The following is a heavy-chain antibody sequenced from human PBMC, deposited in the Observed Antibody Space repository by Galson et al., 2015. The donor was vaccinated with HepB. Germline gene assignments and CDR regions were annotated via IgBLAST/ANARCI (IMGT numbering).Heavy chain of an antibody. CDR1: GGSMTTYSYY. J-gene: IGHJ3*02. CDR3: ARSYGFDAFDI. Sequence: SETLSLTCSVSGGSMTTYSYYWGWIRQPPGKGLEWIGTIYHSGSTYYNPSLKSRATISVDTSKKQFSLRLSSVTAADTAMYYCARSYGFDAFDIWGQGTMVTASS. D-gene: IGHD4-17*01. V-gene: IGHV4-39*01. CDR2: IYHSGST.